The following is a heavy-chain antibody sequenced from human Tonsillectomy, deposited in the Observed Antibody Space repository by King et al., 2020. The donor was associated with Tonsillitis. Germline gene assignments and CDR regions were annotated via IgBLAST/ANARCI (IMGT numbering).Heavy chain of an antibody. Sequence: VQLVESGRGVVQPGRSLRLSCAASGFTFSSYAMHWVRQAPGKGLEWVAVILYDGSNKYYADSVKGRFTISRDNSKNTLYLQMNSLRAEDTAVYYCARDSVIYGDYADAFDIWGQGTMVTVSS. CDR2: ILYDGSNK. CDR1: GFTFSSYA. D-gene: IGHD4-17*01. CDR3: ARDSVIYGDYADAFDI. J-gene: IGHJ3*02. V-gene: IGHV3-30*04.